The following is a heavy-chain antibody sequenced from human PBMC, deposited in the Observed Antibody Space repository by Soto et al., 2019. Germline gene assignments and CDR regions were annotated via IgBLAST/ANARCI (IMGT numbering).Heavy chain of an antibody. CDR1: GGTFSSYA. CDR2: IIPIFGTA. CDR3: ARMVNYYDSSGYQAGYYYGMDV. V-gene: IGHV1-69*13. Sequence: SVKVSCKASGGTFSSYAISWVRQAPGQGLEWMGGIIPIFGTANYAQKFQGRVTITADESTSTAYMELSSLRSEDTAVYYCARMVNYYDSSGYQAGYYYGMDVWGQGTTVTVSS. J-gene: IGHJ6*02. D-gene: IGHD3-22*01.